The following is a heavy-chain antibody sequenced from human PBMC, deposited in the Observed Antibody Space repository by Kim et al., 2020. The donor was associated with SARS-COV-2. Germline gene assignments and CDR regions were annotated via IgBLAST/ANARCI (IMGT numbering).Heavy chain of an antibody. V-gene: IGHV3-30*04. CDR2: ISSDGSDK. CDR3: ARDGGSGVGAARE. D-gene: IGHD1-26*01. CDR1: GFTFSSNA. Sequence: GGSLRLSCTASGFTFSSNAMHWVRQAPGKGLELVAVISSDGSDKYYADSVKGRFTISRDSSKNTLYVQMMSLRVEDTAVYYCARDGGSGVGAAREWGQGTLVTVSS. J-gene: IGHJ4*02.